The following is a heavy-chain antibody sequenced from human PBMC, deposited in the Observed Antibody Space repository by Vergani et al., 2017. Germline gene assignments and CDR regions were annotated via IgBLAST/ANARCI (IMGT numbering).Heavy chain of an antibody. V-gene: IGHV4-61*10. CDR3: ARGGWATVDY. D-gene: IGHD5-24*01. CDR1: GGSVNSGSYY. CDR2: IYFIGST. J-gene: IGHJ4*02. Sequence: QVQLQESGPGLVKPSETLSLTCTVSGGSVNSGSYYWSWIRQPAGKGLEWIGYIYFIGSTNYNPSLKSRGTISVDTSKNQFSLKLSSVTAADTAVYYCARGGWATVDYWGQGTLVTVSS.